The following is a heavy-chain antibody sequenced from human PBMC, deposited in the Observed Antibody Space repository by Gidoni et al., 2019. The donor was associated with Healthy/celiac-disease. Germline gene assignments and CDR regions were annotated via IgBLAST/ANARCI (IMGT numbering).Heavy chain of an antibody. CDR3: ARFSNLGWFDP. D-gene: IGHD3-16*01. J-gene: IGHJ5*02. Sequence: EWIGSIYYSGSTYYNPSLKSRVTISVDTSKNQFSLKLSSVTAADTAVYYCARFSNLGWFDPWGQGTLVTVSS. V-gene: IGHV4-39*01. CDR2: IYYSGST.